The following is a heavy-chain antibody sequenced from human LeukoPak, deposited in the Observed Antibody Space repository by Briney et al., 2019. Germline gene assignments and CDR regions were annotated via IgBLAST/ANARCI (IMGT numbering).Heavy chain of an antibody. Sequence: AGSLRLSCAASRFTFDDYGMSWVRQAPGKGLEWVANIKQDGSEKYYVDSVKGRFTIYRDNAKNSLYLQMNSLRAEDTAVYYCAKLWGATGGSAFDIWGQGTMVTVSS. V-gene: IGHV3-7*01. CDR3: AKLWGATGGSAFDI. J-gene: IGHJ3*02. D-gene: IGHD1-26*01. CDR1: RFTFDDYG. CDR2: IKQDGSEK.